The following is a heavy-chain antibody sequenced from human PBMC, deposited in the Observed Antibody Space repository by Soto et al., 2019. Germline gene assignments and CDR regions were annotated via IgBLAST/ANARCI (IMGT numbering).Heavy chain of an antibody. CDR3: ARLAYYYGSGSYYFDN. J-gene: IGHJ4*02. CDR2: INPSGGST. CDR1: GYTFTSYY. D-gene: IGHD3-10*01. V-gene: IGHV1-46*03. Sequence: QVQLVQSGAEVKKPGASVKVSCKASGYTFTSYYMHWVRQAPGQGLEWMGIINPSGGSTSYAQKFQGRVTMTRDTSTSTVYMELSSLRAVVTAVYYCARLAYYYGSGSYYFDNWGQGTLVTVSS.